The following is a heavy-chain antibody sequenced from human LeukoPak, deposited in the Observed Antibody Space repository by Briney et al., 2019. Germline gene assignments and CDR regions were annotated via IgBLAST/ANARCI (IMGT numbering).Heavy chain of an antibody. J-gene: IGHJ6*03. Sequence: GGTLRLSCAASGFTFSSYGMRWVRQAPGKGLEWVSAISGSGGSTYYADSVKGRFTISRDNSKNTLYLQMNSLRAEDTAVYYCAKGSGSGSYYNPSHYYMDVWGKGTTVTVSS. CDR3: AKGSGSGSYYNPSHYYMDV. V-gene: IGHV3-23*01. CDR1: GFTFSSYG. D-gene: IGHD3-10*01. CDR2: ISGSGGST.